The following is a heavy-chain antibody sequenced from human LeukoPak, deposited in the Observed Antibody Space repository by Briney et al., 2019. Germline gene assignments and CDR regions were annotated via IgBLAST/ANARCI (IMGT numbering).Heavy chain of an antibody. J-gene: IGHJ5*02. Sequence: PGGSLRLSCAASGFTFSNYWMHWVRQAPGKGLVWVSRINSDGINTSYADSVKGRFTISRDNAKNTLNLQMNSLRAEDTAVDYCARDLGQYYDTSDNWFDPWGQGTLVTVSS. D-gene: IGHD3-22*01. CDR2: INSDGINT. V-gene: IGHV3-74*01. CDR3: ARDLGQYYDTSDNWFDP. CDR1: GFTFSNYW.